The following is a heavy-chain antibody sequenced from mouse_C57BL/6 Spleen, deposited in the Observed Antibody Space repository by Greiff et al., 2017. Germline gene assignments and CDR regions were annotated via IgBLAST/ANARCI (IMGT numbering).Heavy chain of an antibody. D-gene: IGHD1-1*01. CDR2: INPSTGGT. Sequence: VQLQQSGPELVKPGASVKISCKASGYSFTGYYINWVKQSPEKSLEWIGEINPSTGGTNYNQKFKAKATLTVDKSSSTAYVQLKSLTSEDSAVYYCSRRSISAVVVFDYWGQGTTLTVSS. CDR1: GYSFTGYY. CDR3: SRRSISAVVVFDY. V-gene: IGHV1-42*01. J-gene: IGHJ2*01.